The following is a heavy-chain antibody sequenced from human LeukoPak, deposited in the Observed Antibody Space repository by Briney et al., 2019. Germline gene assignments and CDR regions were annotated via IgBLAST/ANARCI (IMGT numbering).Heavy chain of an antibody. CDR2: IYNGGII. CDR3: ARDLYSSRTNDAFVT. D-gene: IGHD6-13*01. J-gene: IGHJ3*02. V-gene: IGHV4-4*07. Sequence: SETLSLTCSVSGGSITGYSWSWIRQPAGKGLEWIGRIYNGGIITYNPSLKSRVTMSIDTSNNQFSLRLRFVTAADTAVYYCARDLYSSRTNDAFVTWGQGTMVTVSS. CDR1: GGSITGYS.